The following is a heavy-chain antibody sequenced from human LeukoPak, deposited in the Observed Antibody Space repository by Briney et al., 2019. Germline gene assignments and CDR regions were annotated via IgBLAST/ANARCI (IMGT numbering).Heavy chain of an antibody. V-gene: IGHV4-34*01. CDR3: ARGLTGTMARFSNYFYMDV. CDR2: ISYLGTT. D-gene: IGHD1-1*01. Sequence: EASETLSLTCGVHGGSFSGYYWTWIRQAPGEGLELIGEISYLGTTSYHPSLKSRVTLSVDTSKNQFSLRLRSVTAADTAVYYCARGLTGTMARFSNYFYMDVWGNGTTVSVSS. J-gene: IGHJ6*03. CDR1: GGSFSGYY.